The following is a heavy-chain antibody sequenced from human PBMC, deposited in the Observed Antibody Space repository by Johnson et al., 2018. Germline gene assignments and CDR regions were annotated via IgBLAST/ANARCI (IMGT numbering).Heavy chain of an antibody. CDR1: GYTFTSYD. CDR2: MNPNSGNT. Sequence: QVQLVQSGAEVKKPGASVKVSCKASGYTFTSYDINWVRQATGQGLEWMGWMNPNSGNTGYAQKFQGRVTMTRNTSISTTYRELSSLRSEDTAVYYCARVSSVDFWSGTYDYYGMDVWGQGPTVTVSS. D-gene: IGHD3-3*01. V-gene: IGHV1-8*01. CDR3: ARVSSVDFWSGTYDYYGMDV. J-gene: IGHJ6*02.